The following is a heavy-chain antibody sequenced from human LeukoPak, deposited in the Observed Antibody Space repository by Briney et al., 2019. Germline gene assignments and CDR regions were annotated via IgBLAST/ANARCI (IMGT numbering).Heavy chain of an antibody. Sequence: KASETLSLTCAVYNGSLSEYYWSWIRQPPGKGLEWIGEINHSGSTTYNPSLQSRVTMSVDTSKNQLSLEVSSVTAADTAVYYCAGWNAHYHFFDYWVPGIPLTVSS. J-gene: IGHJ4*02. CDR2: INHSGST. CDR3: AGWNAHYHFFDY. CDR1: NGSLSEYY. D-gene: IGHD4/OR15-4a*01. V-gene: IGHV4-34*01.